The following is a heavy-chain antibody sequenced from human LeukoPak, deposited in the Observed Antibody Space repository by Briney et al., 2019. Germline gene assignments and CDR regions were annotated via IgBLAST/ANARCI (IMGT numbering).Heavy chain of an antibody. Sequence: GGSLRLSCAASGLAVSSNCMSWVRQAPGKGLVWVSRINSDGSSTSYADSVKGRFTISRDNAKNTLYLQMNSLRAEDTAVYYCARGPSSSWFDYWGQGTLVTVSS. D-gene: IGHD6-13*01. CDR1: GLAVSSNC. CDR2: INSDGSST. V-gene: IGHV3-74*01. J-gene: IGHJ4*02. CDR3: ARGPSSSWFDY.